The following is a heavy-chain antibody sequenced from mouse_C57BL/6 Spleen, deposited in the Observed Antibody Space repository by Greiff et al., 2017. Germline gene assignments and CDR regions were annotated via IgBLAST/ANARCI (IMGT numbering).Heavy chain of an antibody. V-gene: IGHV14-2*01. J-gene: IGHJ2*01. CDR3: ALITTLLSRFDY. CDR2: IDPEDGET. Sequence: EVQLQQSGAELVKPGASVKLSCTASGFNFKDYYMHWVKQRTEQGLEWIGRIDPEDGETKYAPNFKGKATITADTSSNTAYMQLSSLTSEDTAVYYCALITTLLSRFDYWGQGTTLTVSS. D-gene: IGHD1-1*01. CDR1: GFNFKDYY.